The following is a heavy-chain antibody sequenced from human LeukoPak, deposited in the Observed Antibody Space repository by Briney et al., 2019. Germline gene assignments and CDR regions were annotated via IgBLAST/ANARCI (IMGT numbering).Heavy chain of an antibody. D-gene: IGHD3-22*01. Sequence: GGSLRLSCAACGFTFSSYAMHWVRQAPGQGLEWVAVISYDGSNKYYADSVKGRFTISRDNSKNTLYLQMNSLRAEDTAVYYCARSRGDSGSGYYYCFDYWGQGTLVTVSS. CDR2: ISYDGSNK. J-gene: IGHJ4*02. CDR3: ARSRGDSGSGYYYCFDY. V-gene: IGHV3-30-3*01. CDR1: GFTFSSYA.